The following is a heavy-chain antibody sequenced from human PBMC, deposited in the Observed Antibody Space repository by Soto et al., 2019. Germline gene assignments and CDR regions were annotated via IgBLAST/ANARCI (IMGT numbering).Heavy chain of an antibody. V-gene: IGHV3-72*01. J-gene: IGHJ6*02. D-gene: IGHD3-3*01. CDR3: ARDLLLYPYHHYRLDV. CDR2: ARNKVASYTT. CDR1: GFTFSDHY. Sequence: HLGGSLRLSCAASGFTFSDHYMDWVRQAPGKGLEWVGRARNKVASYTTEYAASVKGRFTISRDDSKTSVYLQMNSLKTEDTAVYYCARDLLLYPYHHYRLDVWGQGTTVTVSS.